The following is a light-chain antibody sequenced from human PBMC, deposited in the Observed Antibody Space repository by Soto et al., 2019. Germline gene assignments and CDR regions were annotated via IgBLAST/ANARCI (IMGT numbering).Light chain of an antibody. CDR1: SSNIGIDY. J-gene: IGLJ3*02. CDR3: GSWDSSLTAGV. V-gene: IGLV1-51*01. CDR2: NSH. Sequence: QSVLTQPPSVSAAPGQKVTISCSGSSSNIGIDYVSWFQQFPGAAPKLLIDNSHKRHSGVPDRFSGSTSGTSATLGITGLQTGDEAVYYCGSWDSSLTAGVFGGGTKLTVI.